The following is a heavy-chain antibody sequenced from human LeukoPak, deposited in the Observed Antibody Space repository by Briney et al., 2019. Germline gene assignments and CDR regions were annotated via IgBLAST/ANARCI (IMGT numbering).Heavy chain of an antibody. CDR2: INHSGST. V-gene: IGHV4-34*01. CDR1: GGYFSGYY. Sequence: SETLSLTCAVYGGYFSGYYWSWIRQPPGKGLERIGEINHSGSTNYNPSLKSRVTISVDTSKNQFSLKLSSVTAADTAVYYCARIHDYGEQNDYWGQGTLVTVSS. CDR3: ARIHDYGEQNDY. D-gene: IGHD4-17*01. J-gene: IGHJ4*02.